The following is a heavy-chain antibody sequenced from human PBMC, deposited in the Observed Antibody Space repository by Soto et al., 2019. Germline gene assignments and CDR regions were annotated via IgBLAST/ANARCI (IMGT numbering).Heavy chain of an antibody. CDR2: ISFSYGRR. Sequence: GGSLRLSCAASGFTFSTYAINWGRKAPGKGLESMTSISFSYGRRYYADSLQDRCAITTVNTNNMLYLQMHSPMTEDTAEYYYTKILTTADCYWYGMDVWGQGAAVTVSS. J-gene: IGHJ6*02. CDR1: GFTFSTYA. V-gene: IGHV3-23*01. D-gene: IGHD2-21*02. CDR3: TKILTTADCYWYGMDV.